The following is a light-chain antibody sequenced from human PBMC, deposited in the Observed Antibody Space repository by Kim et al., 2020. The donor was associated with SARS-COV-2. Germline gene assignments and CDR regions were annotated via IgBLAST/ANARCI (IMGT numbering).Light chain of an antibody. Sequence: LGQTVKITCQVDSSGSDYACWYQQQPEQAALLVIYAKTNRPSGIPDRFSGSSTGNTASLTITGAQAEDEADYYCFSRDTDGPHNYVFGTGTKVTVL. CDR2: AKT. V-gene: IGLV3-19*01. CDR1: SSGSDY. J-gene: IGLJ1*01. CDR3: FSRDTDGPHNYV.